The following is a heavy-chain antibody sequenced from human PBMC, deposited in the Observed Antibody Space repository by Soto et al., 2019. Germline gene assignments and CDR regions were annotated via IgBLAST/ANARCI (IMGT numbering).Heavy chain of an antibody. Sequence: PGESLKISCKGSGYSFTSYWIGWVRQMPGKGLEWMGIIYPGDSDTRYSPSFQGQVTISADKSISTAYLQWSSLKASDTAMYYCARQRGAAAGFYYYYGMDVWGQGTTVTVSS. J-gene: IGHJ6*02. D-gene: IGHD6-13*01. CDR2: IYPGDSDT. CDR1: GYSFTSYW. CDR3: ARQRGAAAGFYYYYGMDV. V-gene: IGHV5-51*01.